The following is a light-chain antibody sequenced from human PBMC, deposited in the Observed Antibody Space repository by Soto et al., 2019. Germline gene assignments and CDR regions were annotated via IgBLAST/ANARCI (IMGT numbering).Light chain of an antibody. V-gene: IGLV2-8*01. J-gene: IGLJ2*01. CDR2: DVS. CDR3: SSYAGGNVVV. Sequence: QSALTQPPSASGSPGQSVTISCTGTSSDVGGYNYVCGYQQYPGKAPKLMIYDVSKRPSGVADRFSGSKLGNTASLSVSGLQAEDEADYYCSSYAGGNVVVFGGGTKLTVL. CDR1: SSDVGGYNY.